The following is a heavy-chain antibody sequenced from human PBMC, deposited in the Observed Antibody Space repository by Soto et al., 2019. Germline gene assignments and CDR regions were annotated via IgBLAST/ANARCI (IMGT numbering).Heavy chain of an antibody. CDR3: AREMDSGYDHYFDY. Sequence: VQLVQSGAEVKKPGSSVKVSCKASGYTFSSHGISWVRQAPGQGLEWMGWINPYCGNTHLEQQVHGRVTLTTDTSPSSAYMELRSLTSDDPAMYYCAREMDSGYDHYFDYWGQGTLVTVSS. CDR1: GYTFSSHG. V-gene: IGHV1-18*04. D-gene: IGHD5-12*01. CDR2: INPYCGNT. J-gene: IGHJ4*02.